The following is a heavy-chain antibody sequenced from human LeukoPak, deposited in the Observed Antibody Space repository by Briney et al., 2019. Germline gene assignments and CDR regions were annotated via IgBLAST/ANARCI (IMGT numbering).Heavy chain of an antibody. J-gene: IGHJ4*02. Sequence: PGGSLRLSCAASGFTFSSYGMYWVRQAPGKGLEWVAFTRYDGSNKYYADSVKGRFTISRDNSKNTLYLQMNSLRAEDTAVYYCARGKYDSSGYPLLGFDYWGQGTLVTVSS. D-gene: IGHD3-22*01. V-gene: IGHV3-30*02. CDR2: TRYDGSNK. CDR1: GFTFSSYG. CDR3: ARGKYDSSGYPLLGFDY.